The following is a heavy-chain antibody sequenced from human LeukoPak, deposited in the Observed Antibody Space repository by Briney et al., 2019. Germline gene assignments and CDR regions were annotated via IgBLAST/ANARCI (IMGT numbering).Heavy chain of an antibody. Sequence: PSETLSLTCTVSGGSISSYYWSWIRQPAGTALEWIGRIYNSGTITYNPSLKSRVTMSVDTSKNQFSLKLSSVTAADTAVYYCARDSGTTGEVKFDPWGQGTLVTVSS. V-gene: IGHV4-4*07. CDR3: ARDSGTTGEVKFDP. D-gene: IGHD3-10*01. CDR1: GGSISSYY. CDR2: IYNSGTI. J-gene: IGHJ5*02.